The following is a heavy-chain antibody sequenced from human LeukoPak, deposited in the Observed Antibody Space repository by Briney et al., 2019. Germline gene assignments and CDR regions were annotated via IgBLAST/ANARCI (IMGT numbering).Heavy chain of an antibody. CDR2: ISSSGSTI. CDR3: ARDSFLDIVVVPAAVGYYYGMDV. D-gene: IGHD2-2*01. J-gene: IGHJ6*02. Sequence: GGSLRLSCAASGFTFSSYEMNWVRQAPGKGLEWVSYISSSGSTIYYADSVKGRFTISRDNAKNSLYLQMNSLRAEDTAVYYCARDSFLDIVVVPAAVGYYYGMDVWGQGTTVTVSS. CDR1: GFTFSSYE. V-gene: IGHV3-48*03.